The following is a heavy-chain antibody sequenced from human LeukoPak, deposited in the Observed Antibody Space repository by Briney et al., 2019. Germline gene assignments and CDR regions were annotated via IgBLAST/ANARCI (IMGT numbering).Heavy chain of an antibody. Sequence: ASVKVSCKVSGYTLTELSMHWVRQAPGKGLEWMGGINPKDGGTIYAQKFQGRVTMTRDTSKNTAYMELSSLRSDATAVYYCAYGEVLGYYDSRLAFDIWGQGTMVTVSS. CDR3: AYGEVLGYYDSRLAFDI. V-gene: IGHV1-24*01. D-gene: IGHD3-22*01. CDR2: INPKDGGT. CDR1: GYTLTELS. J-gene: IGHJ3*02.